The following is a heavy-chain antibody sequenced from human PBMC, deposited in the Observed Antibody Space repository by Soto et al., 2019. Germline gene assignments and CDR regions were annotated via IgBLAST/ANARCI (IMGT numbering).Heavy chain of an antibody. CDR3: ARGGLLRYFDWPFDY. D-gene: IGHD3-9*01. J-gene: IGHJ4*02. Sequence: GGSLRLSCAASGFTFSSYWMHWVRQAPGKGLVWVSRINSDGSSTSYADSVKGRFTISRDNAKNTLYLQMNSLRAEDTAVYYCARGGLLRYFDWPFDYWGQGTLVTVSS. CDR1: GFTFSSYW. CDR2: INSDGSST. V-gene: IGHV3-74*01.